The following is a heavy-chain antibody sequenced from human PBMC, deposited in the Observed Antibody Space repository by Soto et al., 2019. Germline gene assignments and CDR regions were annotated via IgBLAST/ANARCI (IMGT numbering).Heavy chain of an antibody. J-gene: IGHJ4*02. CDR3: AREGAYYYDSSGLHDY. Sequence: VASVKVSCKASGYTFTSYGISWVRQAPGQGLEWMGWISAYNGNTNYAQKLQGRVTMTTDTSTSTAYMELRSLRSDDTAVYYCAREGAYYYDSSGLHDYWGQGTLVTVSS. V-gene: IGHV1-18*01. CDR2: ISAYNGNT. CDR1: GYTFTSYG. D-gene: IGHD3-22*01.